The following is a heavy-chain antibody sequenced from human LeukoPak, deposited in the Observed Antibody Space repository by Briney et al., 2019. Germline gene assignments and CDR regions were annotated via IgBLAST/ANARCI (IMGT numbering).Heavy chain of an antibody. D-gene: IGHD4-17*01. Sequence: PGGSLRLSCAASGFTFTNNFMSWAHQVPGKGLEWVAVISYDGSNKYYADSVKGRFTISRDNSKNTLYLQMNSLRAEDTAVYYCARQHGDYGYYYYMDVWGKGTTVTVSS. J-gene: IGHJ6*03. CDR1: GFTFTNNF. V-gene: IGHV3-30*03. CDR2: ISYDGSNK. CDR3: ARQHGDYGYYYYMDV.